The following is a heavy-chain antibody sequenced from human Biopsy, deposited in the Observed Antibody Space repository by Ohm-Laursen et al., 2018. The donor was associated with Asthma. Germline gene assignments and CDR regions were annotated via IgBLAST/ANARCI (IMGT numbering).Heavy chain of an antibody. Sequence: ASVKVSCKASGFSFDNYFMHWVRQAPGQGLEWMGIINPSGGSTSYAQKFQGRVTMTRDTSTSTVYMELSSLRSEDTAVYYCARGYSGSDRIVYYYSGLEVWGQGTTVTVSS. CDR1: GFSFDNYF. CDR2: INPSGGST. J-gene: IGHJ6*02. V-gene: IGHV1-46*02. CDR3: ARGYSGSDRIVYYYSGLEV. D-gene: IGHD5-12*01.